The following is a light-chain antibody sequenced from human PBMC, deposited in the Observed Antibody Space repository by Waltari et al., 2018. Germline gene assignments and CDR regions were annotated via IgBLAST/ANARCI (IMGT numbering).Light chain of an antibody. CDR3: MQSTHWPPWT. V-gene: IGKV2-30*02. J-gene: IGKJ1*01. Sequence: DVVMTQSPRSLPVTLGQPASISCRSSQSLVHSDGDTYLHWFQQRPCQSPRRLINKVSERDPGVPDRFSGSGSGTDFTLEISTVEAEDGGVYYCMQSTHWPPWTFGQGTKVEIK. CDR2: KVS. CDR1: QSLVHSDGDTY.